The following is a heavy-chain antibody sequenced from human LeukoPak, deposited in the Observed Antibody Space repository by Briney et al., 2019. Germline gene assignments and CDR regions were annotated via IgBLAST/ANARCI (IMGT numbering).Heavy chain of an antibody. Sequence: SETLSLTCTVSGGSISSSSYYWGWIRQPPGKGLEWIGDIYYSRSTNYNPSVKSRVTISVDTYTKQFSPKLSSVTAADMAIYYRARVRRYYYDTSSSYYFGYWGQGTLVTVSS. CDR1: GGSISSSSYY. J-gene: IGHJ4*02. CDR2: IYYSRST. V-gene: IGHV4-61*05. D-gene: IGHD3-22*01. CDR3: ARVRRYYYDTSSSYYFGY.